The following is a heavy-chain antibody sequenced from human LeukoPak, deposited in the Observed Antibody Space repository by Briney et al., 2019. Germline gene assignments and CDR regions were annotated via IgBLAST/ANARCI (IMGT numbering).Heavy chain of an antibody. J-gene: IGHJ6*03. CDR3: ARAQAISSSWYLGGYYYYYMDV. CDR1: GYTFTSYA. V-gene: IGHV7-4-1*02. CDR2: INTNTGNP. Sequence: GASVKVSCKASGYTFTSYAMNWVRQAPGQGLEWMGWINTNTGNPTYAQGFTGRFVFSLDTSVSTAYLQISSLKAEDTAVYYCARAQAISSSWYLGGYYYYYMDVWGKGTTVTVSS. D-gene: IGHD6-13*01.